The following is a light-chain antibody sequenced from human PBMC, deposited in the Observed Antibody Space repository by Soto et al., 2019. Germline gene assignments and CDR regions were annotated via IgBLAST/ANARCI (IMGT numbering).Light chain of an antibody. CDR2: AAS. CDR3: QQYYDWRAIT. J-gene: IGKJ5*01. Sequence: EIVMTQSPATLSVSPGEGATLSCRASQTVVTNLAWYQQQPGQAPRLLIYAASARATGVPARFSGSGSGTDSTLTISSLQSEDSAVYYCQQYYDWRAITFGQGTRLETK. CDR1: QTVVTN. V-gene: IGKV3-15*01.